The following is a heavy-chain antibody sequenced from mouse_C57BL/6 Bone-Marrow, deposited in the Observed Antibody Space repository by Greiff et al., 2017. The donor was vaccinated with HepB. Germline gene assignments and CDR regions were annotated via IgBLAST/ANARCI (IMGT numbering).Heavy chain of an antibody. CDR1: GYAFSSSW. CDR3: ARDYSKGFAY. D-gene: IGHD2-5*01. J-gene: IGHJ3*01. Sequence: VHLVESGPELVKPGASVKISCKASGYAFSSSWMNWVKQRPGKGLEWIGRIYPGDGDTNYNGKFKGKATLTADKSSSTAYMQLSSLTSEDSAVYFCARDYSKGFAYWGQGTLVTVSA. CDR2: IYPGDGDT. V-gene: IGHV1-82*01.